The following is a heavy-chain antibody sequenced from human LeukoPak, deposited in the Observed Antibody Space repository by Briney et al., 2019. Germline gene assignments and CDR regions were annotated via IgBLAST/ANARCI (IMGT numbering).Heavy chain of an antibody. D-gene: IGHD4-17*01. CDR2: IYSTGST. Sequence: SETLSLTRTVSGGSISIYYWSWIRQPAGKGLDWIGRIYSTGSTNYNPSLKSRVTMSVDTSKNQFSLKLTSVTAADTAVYYCARWDYGDYGGYWGQGTVVTVSS. CDR1: GGSISIYY. CDR3: ARWDYGDYGGY. J-gene: IGHJ4*02. V-gene: IGHV4-4*07.